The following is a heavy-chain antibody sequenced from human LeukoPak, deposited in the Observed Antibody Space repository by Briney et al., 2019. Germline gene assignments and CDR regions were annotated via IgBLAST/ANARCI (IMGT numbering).Heavy chain of an antibody. D-gene: IGHD3-9*01. CDR2: ISYDGSNK. CDR3: AKEGLRYFDWLQGLDY. J-gene: IGHJ4*02. CDR1: GFTFSSYG. V-gene: IGHV3-30*18. Sequence: GGSLRLSCAASGFTFSSYGMHWVRQAPGKGLGWVAVISYDGSNKYYADSVKGRFTISRDNSKNTLYLQMNSLRAEDTAVYYCAKEGLRYFDWLQGLDYWGQGTLVTVSS.